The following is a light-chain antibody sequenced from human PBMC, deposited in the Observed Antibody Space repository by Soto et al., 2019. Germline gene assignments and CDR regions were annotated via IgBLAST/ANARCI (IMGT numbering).Light chain of an antibody. CDR3: QQFNSYPTT. CDR1: QSISSW. Sequence: DLHMSLSPATLCASVGHRVTITCRASQSISSWLTWYQQKPGKAPKLLIYEASSLESGVPSRFSGSGSGTEFTLTIGGLQPDDFATYYCQQFNSYPTTFGQGTRLEIK. J-gene: IGKJ5*01. CDR2: EAS. V-gene: IGKV1-5*01.